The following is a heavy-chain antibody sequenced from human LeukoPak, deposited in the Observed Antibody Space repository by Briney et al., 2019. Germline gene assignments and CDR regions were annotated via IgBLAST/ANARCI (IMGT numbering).Heavy chain of an antibody. CDR2: ISGSGGST. V-gene: IGHV3-23*01. J-gene: IGHJ3*02. D-gene: IGHD2-15*01. CDR1: GFTFSTYS. CDR3: KVAVGAFDI. Sequence: GGSLRLSCAASGFTFSTYSMNWVRQAPGKGLGWVSAISGSGGSTYNADSVKGRFTISRDNSKNTLYLQMNSLRAEDTAVYYCKVAVGAFDIWGQGTMVTVSS.